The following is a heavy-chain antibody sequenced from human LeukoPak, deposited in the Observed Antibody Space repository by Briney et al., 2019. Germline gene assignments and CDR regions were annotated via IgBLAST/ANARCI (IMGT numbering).Heavy chain of an antibody. CDR2: INPNSGGT. CDR1: GYTFTGYY. J-gene: IGHJ4*02. CDR3: ATNLYCSGGSCYGRDLIALDY. D-gene: IGHD2-15*01. V-gene: IGHV1-2*04. Sequence: ASVKVSCKASGYTFTGYYMHWVRQAPGQGLEWMGWINPNSGGTNYAQKFQGWVTMTRDTSISTAYMELSRLRSDDTAVYYCATNLYCSGGSCYGRDLIALDYWGQGTLVTVSS.